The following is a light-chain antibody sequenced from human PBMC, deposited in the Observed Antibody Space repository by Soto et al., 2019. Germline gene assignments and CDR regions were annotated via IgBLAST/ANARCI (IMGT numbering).Light chain of an antibody. CDR3: AAWDDGLSGRVV. CDR1: SSNIGGNT. V-gene: IGLV1-44*01. J-gene: IGLJ2*01. CDR2: RNN. Sequence: QAVVTQPPSASGTPGQRVTISCSGSSSNIGGNTVNWYQQFPGTSPKLLIYRNNERPSGVPDRFSGSKSGTSASLAISGLHSEAEAYYFCAAWDDGLSGRVVFGGGTKLTVL.